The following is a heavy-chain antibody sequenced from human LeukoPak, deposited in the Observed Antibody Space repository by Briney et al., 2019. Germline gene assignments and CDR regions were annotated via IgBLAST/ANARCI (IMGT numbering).Heavy chain of an antibody. Sequence: SETLSLTCTVSGGSISSGSYYWSWIRQSAGKGLEWIGLIYTSGSTNYNPSLKSRVTISVDTSKNQFSLKLSSVTAADTAVYYCAGFWSGYPPSGHYYYYMDVWAKGPRSPSP. CDR1: GGSISSGSYY. D-gene: IGHD3-3*01. V-gene: IGHV4-61*02. CDR3: AGFWSGYPPSGHYYYYMDV. CDR2: IYTSGST. J-gene: IGHJ6*03.